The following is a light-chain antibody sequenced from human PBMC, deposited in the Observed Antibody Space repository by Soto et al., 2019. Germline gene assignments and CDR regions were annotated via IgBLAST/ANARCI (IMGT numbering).Light chain of an antibody. CDR1: QSVSSN. CDR3: QQYNQWRT. CDR2: GAS. J-gene: IGKJ1*01. V-gene: IGKV3-15*01. Sequence: EIVMTQSPATLSVSQGERATLSCRASQSVSSNLAWYQQKPGQAPRLLVYGASTRATGIPARISGSGSGTQFTLTITSLQSEDFAVYYCQQYNQWRTFGQGTKVDI.